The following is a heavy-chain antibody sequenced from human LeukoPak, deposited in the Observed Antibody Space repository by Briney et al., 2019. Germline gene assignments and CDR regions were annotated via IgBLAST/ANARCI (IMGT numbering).Heavy chain of an antibody. Sequence: SETLSLTCAVYGGSFSGYYWSWIRQPPGKGLEWIGEINHSGSTNYNPSLKSRVTISVDTSKNQFSLKLSSVTAADTAVYYCARALEGAPTYWGQGTLVTVSS. CDR3: ARALEGAPTY. D-gene: IGHD1-26*01. CDR2: INHSGST. J-gene: IGHJ4*02. CDR1: GGSFSGYY. V-gene: IGHV4-34*01.